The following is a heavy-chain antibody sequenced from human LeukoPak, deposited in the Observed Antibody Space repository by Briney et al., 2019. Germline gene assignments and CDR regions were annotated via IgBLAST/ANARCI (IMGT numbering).Heavy chain of an antibody. CDR2: ISYDGSNK. V-gene: IGHV3-30-3*01. J-gene: IGHJ4*02. CDR3: ARTYYYDSSGIDY. D-gene: IGHD3-22*01. CDR1: GFTFSSYA. Sequence: PGRSLRLSCAASGFTFSSYAMHWVRQAPGKGLERVAVISYDGSNKYYADSVKGRFTISRDNSKNTLYLQMNSLRAEDTAVYYCARTYYYDSSGIDYWGQGTLVTVSS.